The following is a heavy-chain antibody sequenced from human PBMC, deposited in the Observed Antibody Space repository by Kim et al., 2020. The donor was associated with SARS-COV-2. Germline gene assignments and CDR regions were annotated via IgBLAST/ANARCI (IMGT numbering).Heavy chain of an antibody. CDR3: ARGGAAAGFLGAY. Sequence: ASVKVSCKASGYTFTNYPMNWVRQAPGQGLEWIGWINTNTGHPTYAQGFTGRFVFPLDTSVSTHYLQISSLKTEDTAVYYCARGGAAAGFLGAYWGHGTL. CDR1: GYTFTNYP. D-gene: IGHD6-25*01. V-gene: IGHV7-4-1*02. CDR2: INTNTGHP. J-gene: IGHJ4*03.